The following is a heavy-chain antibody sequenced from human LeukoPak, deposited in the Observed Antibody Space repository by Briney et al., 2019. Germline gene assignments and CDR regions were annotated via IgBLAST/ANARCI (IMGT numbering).Heavy chain of an antibody. CDR1: GFTVSSNY. D-gene: IGHD3-3*01. CDR2: IYSGGST. CDR3: AREEVGEYYDFWRGYFDY. Sequence: PGGSLRLSCAASGFTVSSNYMSWVRQAPGKGLEWVSVIYSGGSTYYADSVKGRFTISRDNSKNTLYLQMNSLRAEDTAVYYCAREEVGEYYDFWRGYFDYWGQGTLVTVSS. J-gene: IGHJ4*02. V-gene: IGHV3-66*01.